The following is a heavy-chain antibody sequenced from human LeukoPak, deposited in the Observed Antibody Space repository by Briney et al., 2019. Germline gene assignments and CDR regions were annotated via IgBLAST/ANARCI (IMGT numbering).Heavy chain of an antibody. CDR3: AREALSGNWFDP. CDR2: ISAYNGNT. Sequence: ASVKVSCKASGCSFTTYGISWVRQAPGQGLEWMGWISAYNGNTNYAQKIQGRVTMTTDTSTSTAYMELRSLRSDDTAVYYCAREALSGNWFDPWGQGTLVTVSS. J-gene: IGHJ5*02. V-gene: IGHV1-18*01. CDR1: GCSFTTYG. D-gene: IGHD3-10*01.